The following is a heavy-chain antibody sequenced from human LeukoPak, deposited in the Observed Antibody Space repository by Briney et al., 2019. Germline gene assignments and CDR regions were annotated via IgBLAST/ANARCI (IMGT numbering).Heavy chain of an antibody. CDR1: GFTFSSYS. Sequence: GGSLRLSCAASGFTFSSYSMNWVRQAPGKGLEWVSSISSSSSSYIYYADSVKGRFTISRDNAKNSLYLQMNSLRAEDTAGYYCARDGRITIFGVKFDPWGQGTLVTVSS. CDR3: ARDGRITIFGVKFDP. J-gene: IGHJ5*02. CDR2: ISSSSSSYI. V-gene: IGHV3-21*01. D-gene: IGHD3-3*01.